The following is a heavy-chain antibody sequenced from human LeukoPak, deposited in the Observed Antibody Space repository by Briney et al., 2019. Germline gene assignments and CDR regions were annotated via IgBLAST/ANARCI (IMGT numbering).Heavy chain of an antibody. Sequence: GGSLRLSCAASGFTFSSYAMSWVRQAPGKGLEWVSAISGSGGSTYYADSVKGRFTISRDNSKNTLYLQMNSLRAEDTAVYYCAKNTAYYYDSSGFDYWGQGTLVAVSS. D-gene: IGHD3-22*01. CDR1: GFTFSSYA. J-gene: IGHJ4*02. V-gene: IGHV3-23*01. CDR3: AKNTAYYYDSSGFDY. CDR2: ISGSGGST.